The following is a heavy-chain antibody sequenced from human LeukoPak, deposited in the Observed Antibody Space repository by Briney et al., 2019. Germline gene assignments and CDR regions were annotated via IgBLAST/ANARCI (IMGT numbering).Heavy chain of an antibody. CDR3: ARGRIDGTSFDP. D-gene: IGHD4-23*01. Sequence: SETLSLICTVSSGSISSYYWTWIPKPAGKGLEWIERIYVSGKTSYSPSLKSRVTMSVHTSNSQFSLKLSAMTAADTAIYYCARGRIDGTSFDPWGQGILVTVSS. J-gene: IGHJ5*02. V-gene: IGHV4-4*07. CDR1: SGSISSYY. CDR2: IYVSGKT.